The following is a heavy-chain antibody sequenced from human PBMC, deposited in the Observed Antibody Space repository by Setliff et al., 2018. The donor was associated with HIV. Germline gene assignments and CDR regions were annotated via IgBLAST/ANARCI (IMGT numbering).Heavy chain of an antibody. Sequence: GSLRLSCTASAFTFNKYAMAWVRQAPGKGLEWVSAISDTGDYIYYADSVKGRFTISRDNSKNTLYLQMNSLRAEDTAVYYCARDPRASYLSYYYYHYLDVWGKGTTVTVSS. CDR1: AFTFNKYA. V-gene: IGHV3-23*01. CDR3: ARDPRASYLSYYYYHYLDV. J-gene: IGHJ6*03. D-gene: IGHD3-16*02. CDR2: ISDTGDYI.